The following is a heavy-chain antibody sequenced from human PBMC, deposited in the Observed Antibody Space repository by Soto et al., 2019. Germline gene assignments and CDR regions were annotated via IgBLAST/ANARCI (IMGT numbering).Heavy chain of an antibody. CDR2: IIPIFGTA. CDR1: GGTFSSYA. Sequence: QVQLVQSGAEVKKPGSSVKVSCKASGGTFSSYAISWVRQAPGQGLEWMGGIIPIFGTANYGQKFEGRVTITADESPSTPYMELSSMRSEDTAVYYCASLTPSYSSSSYYGMDVWGQGTTVTVSS. D-gene: IGHD6-6*01. CDR3: ASLTPSYSSSSYYGMDV. V-gene: IGHV1-69*12. J-gene: IGHJ6*02.